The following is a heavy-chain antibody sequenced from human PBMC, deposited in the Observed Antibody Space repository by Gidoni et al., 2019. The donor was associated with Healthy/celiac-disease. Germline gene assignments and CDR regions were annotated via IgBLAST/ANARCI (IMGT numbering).Heavy chain of an antibody. D-gene: IGHD2-15*01. CDR2: IRSKAYGGTT. V-gene: IGHV3-49*04. CDR3: TRPIRYCSGGSCDRYYYGMDV. J-gene: IGHJ6*02. Sequence: EVQLVESGGGLVQPGRSLRLSCTASGFTFGDYAMSWVRQAPGKGLEWVGLIRSKAYGGTTEYDASVKGRFTISRDDSKSIAYLQMNSLKTEDTAVYYCTRPIRYCSGGSCDRYYYGMDVWGQGTTVTVSS. CDR1: GFTFGDYA.